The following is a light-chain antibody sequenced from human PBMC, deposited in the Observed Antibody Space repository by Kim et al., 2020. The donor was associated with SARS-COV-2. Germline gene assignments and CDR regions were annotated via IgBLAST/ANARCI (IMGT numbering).Light chain of an antibody. CDR1: QSIVVW. CDR3: QQYSNYPLT. CDR2: KAS. Sequence: ASAGDRVNITCRASQSIVVWLAWYQQKPGKAPKLVIYKASSLESGVPSRFSGSGSGTEFTLTISSLHPDDLGTYFCQQYSNYPLTFGGGTKVDIK. V-gene: IGKV1-5*03. J-gene: IGKJ4*01.